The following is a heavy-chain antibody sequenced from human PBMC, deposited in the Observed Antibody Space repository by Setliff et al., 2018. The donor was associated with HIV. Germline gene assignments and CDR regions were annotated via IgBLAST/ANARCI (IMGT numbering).Heavy chain of an antibody. J-gene: IGHJ6*03. D-gene: IGHD3-16*02. CDR1: GFIFSTYS. Sequence: PGGSLRLSCAASGFIFSTYSMNWVRQAPGKGLEWVSYISSSSTIYYADSVKGRFTVSRDNAKNSLYLHMNSLRAEDTAVYYCARAQDVWGSYRYTNYYYYMDVWGKGTTVTVSS. CDR3: ARAQDVWGSYRYTNYYYYMDV. CDR2: ISSSSTI. V-gene: IGHV3-48*04.